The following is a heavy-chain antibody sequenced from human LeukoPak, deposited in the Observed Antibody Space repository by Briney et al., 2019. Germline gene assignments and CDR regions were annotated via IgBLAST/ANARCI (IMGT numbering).Heavy chain of an antibody. J-gene: IGHJ1*01. CDR3: ARVDRSSHDYSILSSFEYFQH. D-gene: IGHD4-11*01. V-gene: IGHV1-2*02. CDR1: GYTFTGYY. CDR2: INPNSGGT. Sequence: ASVKVSCKASGYTFTGYYMHWVRQAPGQGLEWMGWINPNSGGTNYAQKFQGRVTMTRDTSISTAYMELSRLRSDDTAVYYCARVDRSSHDYSILSSFEYFQHWGQGTLVTVSS.